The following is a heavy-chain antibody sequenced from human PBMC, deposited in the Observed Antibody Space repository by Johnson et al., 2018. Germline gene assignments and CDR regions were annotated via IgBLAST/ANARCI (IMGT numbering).Heavy chain of an antibody. CDR2: ISSSGSPI. D-gene: IGHD2-15*01. V-gene: IGHV3-11*04. CDR1: GFTFSDYY. J-gene: IGHJ3*02. CDR3: ARGGIVVFVASTSFDI. Sequence: VQLVESGGGLVKPGGSLRLSCAASGFTFSDYYMSWIRQAPGKGLEWVSYISSSGSPIYYADSVKGRFIISRDNAQNSLYLQMNSLRAEDRAVYYCARGGIVVFVASTSFDIWGQGTMVTVSS.